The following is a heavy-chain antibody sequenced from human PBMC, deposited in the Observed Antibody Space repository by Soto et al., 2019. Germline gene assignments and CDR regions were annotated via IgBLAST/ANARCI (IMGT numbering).Heavy chain of an antibody. V-gene: IGHV3-23*01. J-gene: IGHJ6*02. CDR1: GFTFSSYA. CDR3: AKDGAIFGVVIIPYYYYGMDL. Sequence: EVQLLESGGGLVQPGGSLRLSCAASGFTFSSYAMSWVRQAPGKGLEWVSAISGSGGSTYYADSVKGRFTISRDNSKNTLYLQMNSLRAEDTAVYYCAKDGAIFGVVIIPYYYYGMDLWGQGTTVTVSS. D-gene: IGHD3-3*01. CDR2: ISGSGGST.